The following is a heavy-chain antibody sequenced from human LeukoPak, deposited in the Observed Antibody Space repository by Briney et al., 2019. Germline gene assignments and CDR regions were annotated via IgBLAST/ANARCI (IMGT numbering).Heavy chain of an antibody. J-gene: IGHJ4*02. V-gene: IGHV4-34*01. Sequence: PSETLSLTCAVYGGSFSGYYWSWIRQPPGKGLEWIGSIEYSRSTYYNPSLKSRLTISVDTSKNQFSLKMNSVTAADTAVYYCARHQLIDWSPAVDYWGQGSLVTVSS. CDR3: ARHQLIDWSPAVDY. CDR1: GGSFSGYY. CDR2: IEYSRST. D-gene: IGHD3-9*01.